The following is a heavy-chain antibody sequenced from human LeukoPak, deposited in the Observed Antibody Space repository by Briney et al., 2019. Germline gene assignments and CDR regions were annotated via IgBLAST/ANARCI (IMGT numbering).Heavy chain of an antibody. D-gene: IGHD3-22*01. V-gene: IGHV1-2*02. CDR3: AREHYYDSSGYYWDY. CDR1: GYTFTGYY. CDR2: INPNSGGT. Sequence: ASVKVSCKASGYTFTGYYMHWVRQAPGQGLEWMGWINPNSGGTNYAQKFQGRVTMTRDTSISTAYMELSRLRSDDTAVYYYAREHYYDSSGYYWDYWGQGTLVTVSS. J-gene: IGHJ4*02.